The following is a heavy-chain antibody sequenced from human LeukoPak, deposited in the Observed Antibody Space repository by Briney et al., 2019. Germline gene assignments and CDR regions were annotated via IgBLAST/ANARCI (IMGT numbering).Heavy chain of an antibody. V-gene: IGHV4-34*01. CDR1: GGSFSGYY. D-gene: IGHD3-9*01. J-gene: IGHJ3*02. CDR3: AGYILTGYPRPDAFDI. CDR2: INHSGST. Sequence: SEALSLTCAVYGGSFSGYYWSWIRQPPGKGLEWIGEINHSGSTNYNPSLKSRVTISVDTSKNQFSLKLSSVTAADTAVYYCAGYILTGYPRPDAFDIWGQGTMVTVSS.